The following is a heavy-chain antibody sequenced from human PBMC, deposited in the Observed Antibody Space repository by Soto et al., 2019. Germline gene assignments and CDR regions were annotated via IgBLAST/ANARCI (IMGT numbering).Heavy chain of an antibody. Sequence: PGGSLRRSSAASGFNDRNDAMHWVPQARGRGLEWVAVIWSDGSEKYYGASVKGRVTISRDNFKNTVSLQMNSLRVEDTAIYYCVKDPSPTTGPTDDHWFDTWGLGTLVTVSS. CDR3: VKDPSPTTGPTDDHWFDT. V-gene: IGHV3-33*06. J-gene: IGHJ5*02. D-gene: IGHD4-4*01. CDR1: GFNDRNDA. CDR2: IWSDGSEK.